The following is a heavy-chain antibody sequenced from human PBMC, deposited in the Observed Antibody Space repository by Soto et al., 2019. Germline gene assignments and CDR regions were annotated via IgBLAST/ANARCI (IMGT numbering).Heavy chain of an antibody. V-gene: IGHV4-31*03. CDR1: GGSISSGDYY. CDR2: ISLSGST. CDR3: ARYCSGGSCPDF. D-gene: IGHD2-15*01. Sequence: QVQLQESGPGLVKPSQTLDLTCTVSGGSISSGDYYWAWVRQHPGKGLEWIGYISLSGSTYSNRSLRSRVTMSVGTSKNQFSLKLSSATAADAAVYSCARYCSGGSCPDFWGQGTLVTVSS. J-gene: IGHJ4*02.